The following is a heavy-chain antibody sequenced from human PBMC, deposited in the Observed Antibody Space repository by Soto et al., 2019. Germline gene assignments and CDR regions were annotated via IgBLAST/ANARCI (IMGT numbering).Heavy chain of an antibody. CDR1: GYTFTSYA. CDR2: INPVLGNT. V-gene: IGHV1-3*01. D-gene: IGHD2-2*01. CDR3: ARDSVGSTSLFDY. J-gene: IGHJ4*02. Sequence: ASVKVSCKASGYTFTSYAMHWVRQAPGQRLEWMGWINPVLGNTNYAQKFQGRVTITADKSTSTAYMELSSLRSEDTAVYYCARDSVGSTSLFDYWGQGTLVTVSS.